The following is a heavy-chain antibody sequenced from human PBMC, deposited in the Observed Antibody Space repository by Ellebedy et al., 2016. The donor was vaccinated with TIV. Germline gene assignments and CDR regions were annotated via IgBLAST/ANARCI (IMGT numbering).Heavy chain of an antibody. J-gene: IGHJ3*02. CDR1: GFSFSSYS. CDR2: MSGSTITK. CDR3: SGDMELGKERVINAFDI. Sequence: GGSLRLSCAASGFSFSSYSMNWVRQAPGKGLEWVSYMSGSTITKYYADSVKGRFTISRNNAKNSLYLQMNSLRAEDTAVNYWSGDMELGKERVINAFDIWGQGTMVTVSS. D-gene: IGHD3-10*01. V-gene: IGHV3-48*04.